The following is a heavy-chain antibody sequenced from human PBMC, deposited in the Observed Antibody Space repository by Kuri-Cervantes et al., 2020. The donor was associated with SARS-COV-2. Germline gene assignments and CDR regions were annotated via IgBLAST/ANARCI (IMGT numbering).Heavy chain of an antibody. CDR1: GFTFSSYS. V-gene: IGHV3-48*02. Sequence: GESLKISCAASGFTFSSYSMNWVRQAPGKGLEWVSYISSSSSTIYYADSVKGRFTISRDNAKNSLYLQMNSLRDEDTAVYYCARDERYYDILTGDGNAFDIWGQGPRSPSPQ. CDR2: ISSSSSTI. CDR3: ARDERYYDILTGDGNAFDI. J-gene: IGHJ3*02. D-gene: IGHD3-9*01.